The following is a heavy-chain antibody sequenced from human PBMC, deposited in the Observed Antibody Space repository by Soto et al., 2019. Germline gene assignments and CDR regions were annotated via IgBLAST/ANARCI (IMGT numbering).Heavy chain of an antibody. CDR2: IYFTGST. CDR1: GGSTSPHY. J-gene: IGHJ5*02. CDR3: ARGGSWFDP. V-gene: IGHV4-59*11. Sequence: PSETLSLTCAVYGGSTSPHYWSWIRQSPGKGLEWIAYIYFTGSTNYNPSLKSRVTISIDTSKNQFSLKLTSVTAADTAVYYCARGGSWFDPWGQGTLVTVSS.